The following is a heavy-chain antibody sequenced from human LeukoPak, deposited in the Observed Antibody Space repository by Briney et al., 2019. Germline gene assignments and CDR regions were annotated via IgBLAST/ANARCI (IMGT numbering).Heavy chain of an antibody. J-gene: IGHJ4*02. CDR2: VSYDGSSQ. Sequence: GGSLRLSCAASGFTFDDYGMNWVRQAPGKGLEWVAVVSYDGSSQYYADSVKGRFTISRDNSRNTLFLEMNSLRGEDTAVYYCSSFDHWGQGTLVIVSS. CDR3: SSFDH. CDR1: GFTFDDYG. V-gene: IGHV3-30*03. D-gene: IGHD6-6*01.